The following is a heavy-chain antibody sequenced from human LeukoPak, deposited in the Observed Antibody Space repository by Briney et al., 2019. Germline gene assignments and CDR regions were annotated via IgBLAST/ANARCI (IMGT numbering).Heavy chain of an antibody. Sequence: GGSLRLSCAASGFALSSHWMTWVRQAPGKGLQWVASIKQDGSEKYYVDSVKGRFTISRDNAKNSLNLQMNSLRAEDTAVYYCARHPNYYDSSGYYKGFDCWGQGTLVTVSS. V-gene: IGHV3-7*03. CDR2: IKQDGSEK. CDR3: ARHPNYYDSSGYYKGFDC. CDR1: GFALSSHW. D-gene: IGHD3-22*01. J-gene: IGHJ4*02.